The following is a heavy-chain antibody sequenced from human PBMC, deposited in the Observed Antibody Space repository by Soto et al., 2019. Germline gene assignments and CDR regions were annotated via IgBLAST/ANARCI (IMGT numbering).Heavy chain of an antibody. D-gene: IGHD6-19*01. CDR1: GFSISSYG. CDR2: VAYDGSYQ. CDR3: AKDHVNSGPSPDWFDP. Sequence: QVQLVEAGGGVVQPGRSLRLSCAASGFSISSYGMHWVRQTPGKGLQWVAVVAYDGSYQHYADSVKGRFTISRDISKNTLFLEMDSLKPEDTAVYYCAKDHVNSGPSPDWFDPWSHGTLVTVS. V-gene: IGHV3-30*18. J-gene: IGHJ5*02.